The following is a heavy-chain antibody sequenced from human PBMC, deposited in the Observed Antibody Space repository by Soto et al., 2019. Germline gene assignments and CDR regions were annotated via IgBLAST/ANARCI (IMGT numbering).Heavy chain of an antibody. J-gene: IGHJ4*02. V-gene: IGHV1-69*13. CDR1: GYTFTSYD. CDR2: IIPIFGTA. D-gene: IGHD2-15*01. Sequence: ASVKVSCKASGYTFTSYDINWVRQATGQGLEWMGGIIPIFGTANYAQKFQGRVTITADESTSTAYMELSSLRSEDTAVYYCARESRYCSGGSCYSGRDYWGQG. CDR3: ARESRYCSGGSCYSGRDY.